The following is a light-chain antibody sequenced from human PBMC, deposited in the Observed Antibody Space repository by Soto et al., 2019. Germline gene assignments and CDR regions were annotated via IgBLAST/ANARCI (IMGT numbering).Light chain of an antibody. CDR3: MQALQTPLT. Sequence: DIVMTQSPLSLPVTPGESASISCRSSQSLLHSNGYNYLDWYLQKPGQSPQLLIYLGSNRASGVPDRLSGSGSGTDFTLKISRVEAEDVGFYYCMQALQTPLTFGGGTKVEIK. J-gene: IGKJ4*01. CDR1: QSLLHSNGYNY. V-gene: IGKV2-28*01. CDR2: LGS.